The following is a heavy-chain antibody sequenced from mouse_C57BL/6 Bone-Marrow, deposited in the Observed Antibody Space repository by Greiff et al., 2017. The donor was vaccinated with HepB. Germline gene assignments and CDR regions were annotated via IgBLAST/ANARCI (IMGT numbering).Heavy chain of an antibody. J-gene: IGHJ2*01. CDR1: GFTFSTSG. CDR2: INTGGTYT. V-gene: IGHV5-6*01. CDR3: ARDRFAYYFDY. Sequence: EVMLVESGGDLVKPGGSLKLSCAASGFTFSTSGMSWVRQTPDKRLEWVATINTGGTYTYYADSVRGRFTISRDTAKNTLFLLMSSLKSEDSAIYYCARDRFAYYFDYWGQGTTLTVSS.